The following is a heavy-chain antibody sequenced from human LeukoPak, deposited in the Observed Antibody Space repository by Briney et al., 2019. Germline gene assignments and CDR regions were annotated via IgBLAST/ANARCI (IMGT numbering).Heavy chain of an antibody. CDR1: GGSFSGYY. Sequence: SETLSLTCAVYGGSFSGYYWSWIRQPPGKGLEWIGEINHSGSTNYNPSLKSRVTISVDTSKNQFSLKLSSVTAADTAVYYCARVRYSYGFRWWDYWGQGTLVTVSS. CDR3: ARVRYSYGFRWWDY. CDR2: INHSGST. D-gene: IGHD5-18*01. V-gene: IGHV4-34*01. J-gene: IGHJ4*02.